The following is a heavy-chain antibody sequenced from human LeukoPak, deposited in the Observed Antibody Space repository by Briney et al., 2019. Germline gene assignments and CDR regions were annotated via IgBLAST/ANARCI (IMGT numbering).Heavy chain of an antibody. V-gene: IGHV7-4-1*02. D-gene: IGHD3-16*01. CDR2: INTNTGNP. Sequence: ASVKVSCKASGYTFTSYAMNWVRQAPGQGLEWMGWINTNTGNPTYAQGFTGRFVFSLDTSVSTAYLQISSLKAEDTAVYYCARGAGAACTQPRLKPGCYWGQGTLVTGSS. J-gene: IGHJ4*02. CDR1: GYTFTSYA. CDR3: ARGAGAACTQPRLKPGCY.